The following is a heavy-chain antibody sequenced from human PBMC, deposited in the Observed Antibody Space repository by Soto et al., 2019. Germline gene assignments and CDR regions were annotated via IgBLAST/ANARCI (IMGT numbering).Heavy chain of an antibody. J-gene: IGHJ6*02. Sequence: SETLSLTYTVSSGSISSYYWSWIRQPPGKGLEWIGSIYYSGSPNYSPSFKTRITISLDTSKNQSSLNWTAVTAAAPAVYYCARGETGYNPGLRPNNGMDVWGPGTRVTSP. CDR3: ARGETGYNPGLRPNNGMDV. CDR1: SGSISSYY. CDR2: IYYSGSP. V-gene: IGHV4-59*01. D-gene: IGHD5-18*01.